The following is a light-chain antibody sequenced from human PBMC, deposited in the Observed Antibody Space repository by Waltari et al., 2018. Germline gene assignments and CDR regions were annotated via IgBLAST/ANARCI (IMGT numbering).Light chain of an antibody. CDR2: ANS. CDR3: QSYDNSLSGSRV. Sequence: QSVLTQPPSVSGAPGQRVTISCTGSSSNIGAGHDVHWYQQLPGTAPKLLIYANSNRPSGVPDRFSGSKSGTSASLAITGLQAEDDADYYCQSYDNSLSGSRVFGGGTKLTVL. V-gene: IGLV1-40*01. CDR1: SSNIGAGHD. J-gene: IGLJ3*02.